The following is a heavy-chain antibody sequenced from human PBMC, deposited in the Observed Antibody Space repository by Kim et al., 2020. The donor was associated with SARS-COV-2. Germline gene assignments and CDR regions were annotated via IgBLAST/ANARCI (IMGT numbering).Heavy chain of an antibody. J-gene: IGHJ4*02. CDR2: ISGSGGST. D-gene: IGHD6-19*01. V-gene: IGHV3-23*01. Sequence: GWSLRLSCAASGFTFSSYAMSWVRQAPGKGLEWVSAISGSGGSTYYADYVKGRFTISRDNSKNTLYLQMNSLRAEDTAVYYCAKDLAISGYSSGWYGYWGQGTLVTVSS. CDR3: AKDLAISGYSSGWYGY. CDR1: GFTFSSYA.